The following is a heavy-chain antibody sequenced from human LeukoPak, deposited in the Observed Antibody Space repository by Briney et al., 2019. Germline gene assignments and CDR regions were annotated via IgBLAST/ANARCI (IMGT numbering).Heavy chain of an antibody. CDR1: GFDISYNY. V-gene: IGHV3-30-3*01. D-gene: IGHD3-16*02. CDR3: ARDRGNYHFYNMDV. Sequence: PGGSLRLSCVASGFDISYNYVGWVRQAPGKGLEWVAVISYDGSKKYYADSVKGRFTISRDNSRNTLYLQMNSLRDEDRGVFYCARDRGNYHFYNMDVWGQGTTVTVSS. J-gene: IGHJ6*02. CDR2: ISYDGSKK.